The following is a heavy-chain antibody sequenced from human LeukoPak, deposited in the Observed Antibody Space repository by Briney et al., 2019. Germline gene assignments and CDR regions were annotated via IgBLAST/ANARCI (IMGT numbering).Heavy chain of an antibody. CDR1: GGSTSSGDYY. CDR2: IYYSGST. Sequence: SETLSLTCTVSGGSTSSGDYYWSWIRQPPGEGLEWIGYIYYSGSTYYNPSLKSRVTISVDTSKNQFSLKLSSVTAADTAVYYCARGRRYCSSTSCYTGPLGYWGQGTLVTVSS. V-gene: IGHV4-30-4*01. D-gene: IGHD2-2*02. CDR3: ARGRRYCSSTSCYTGPLGY. J-gene: IGHJ4*02.